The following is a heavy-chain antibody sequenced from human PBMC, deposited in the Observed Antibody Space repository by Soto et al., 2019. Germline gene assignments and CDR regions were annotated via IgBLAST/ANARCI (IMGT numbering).Heavy chain of an antibody. CDR2: IYYSGST. J-gene: IGHJ4*02. Sequence: SETLSLTCTVSGGSISSSSYYWGWIRQPPGKGLEWIGSIYYSGSTYYNPSLKSRVTISVDTSKNQFSLKLSSVTAADTAVYYCAAWLTNVDTAMVKYWGQGTLVTVSS. D-gene: IGHD5-18*01. V-gene: IGHV4-39*01. CDR3: AAWLTNVDTAMVKY. CDR1: GGSISSSSYY.